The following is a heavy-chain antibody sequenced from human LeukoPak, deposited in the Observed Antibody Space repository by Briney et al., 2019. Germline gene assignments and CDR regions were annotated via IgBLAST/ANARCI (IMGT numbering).Heavy chain of an antibody. CDR2: IYYSGST. CDR1: GGSFSSSSYY. J-gene: IGHJ4*02. D-gene: IGHD5-18*01. CDR3: ARSFGGGGYSYGFDY. Sequence: SETLSLTCTVSGGSFSSSSYYWSWLRQPPGKGLEWIGYIYYSGSTNYNPSLKSRVTISVDTSKNQFSLKLSSVTAADTAVYYCARSFGGGGYSYGFDYWGQGTLVTVSS. V-gene: IGHV4-61*01.